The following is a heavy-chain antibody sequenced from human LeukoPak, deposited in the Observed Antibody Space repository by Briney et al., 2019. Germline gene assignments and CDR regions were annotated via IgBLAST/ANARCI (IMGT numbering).Heavy chain of an antibody. D-gene: IGHD4-17*01. V-gene: IGHV4-59*08. Sequence: PSETLSLTCTVSGGSISSYYWSWIRQPPGKGLEWIGYIYYSGSTNYDPSLKSRLTISVDASKNQFSLKLSSVTATDTAVYYCASLTTVTQGYFDSWGQGTLVTVSS. J-gene: IGHJ4*02. CDR2: IYYSGST. CDR3: ASLTTVTQGYFDS. CDR1: GGSISSYY.